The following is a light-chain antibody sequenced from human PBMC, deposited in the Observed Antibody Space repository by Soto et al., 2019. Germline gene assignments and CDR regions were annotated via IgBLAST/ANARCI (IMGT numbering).Light chain of an antibody. V-gene: IGKV3D-15*01. CDR1: QSVSSN. CDR2: GTS. Sequence: IVRTHSPATLSVSPLERASLSFMASQSVSSNLAWYQQKPGQAPRLLIYGTSIRATGIPDRFSGSGSGTDFTLTISRLEPEDFAVYYCQQFSSYPLTFGGGTKVDI. J-gene: IGKJ4*01. CDR3: QQFSSYPLT.